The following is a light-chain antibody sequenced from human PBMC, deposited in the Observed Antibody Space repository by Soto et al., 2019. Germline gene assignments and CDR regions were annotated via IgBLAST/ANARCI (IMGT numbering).Light chain of an antibody. Sequence: QSVLTQPASVSGSPGQSITISCTGTHSDIGNYNYVSWYQNLPGKTPKLMIYDVGSRPSGVSSRFSGSKSGNTASLAISGLQAEDEADYYCNSYREDHPRFYVFGTGTKVTVL. CDR2: DVG. V-gene: IGLV2-14*03. CDR3: NSYREDHPRFYV. CDR1: HSDIGNYNY. J-gene: IGLJ1*01.